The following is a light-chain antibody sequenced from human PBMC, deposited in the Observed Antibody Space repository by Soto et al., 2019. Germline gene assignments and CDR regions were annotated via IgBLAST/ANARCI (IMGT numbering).Light chain of an antibody. J-gene: IGKJ3*01. CDR2: AIS. Sequence: DIPMTQSPSAMSASVGDRVTITCRASQSIGTNLIWFQQTPGKVPKRLIYAISALQSGVPSRFSGSVSGTEFTLTISSLQPEDYATYYCLQHNTYPLTSGPGTKVDFK. V-gene: IGKV1-17*03. CDR1: QSIGTN. CDR3: LQHNTYPLT.